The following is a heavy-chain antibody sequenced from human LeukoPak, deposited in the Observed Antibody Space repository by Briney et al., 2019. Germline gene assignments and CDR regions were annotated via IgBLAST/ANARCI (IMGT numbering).Heavy chain of an antibody. CDR1: GYTFTGYY. CDR2: INPNSGGT. J-gene: IGHJ3*02. CDR3: AREDNWNYVGAFDI. D-gene: IGHD1-7*01. Sequence: ASVKVSCKASGYTFTGYYMHWVRQAPGQGLGWMGWINPNSGGTNYAQKFQGRVTMTRDTSISTAYMELSRLRSDDTAVYYCAREDNWNYVGAFDIWGQGTMVTVSS. V-gene: IGHV1-2*02.